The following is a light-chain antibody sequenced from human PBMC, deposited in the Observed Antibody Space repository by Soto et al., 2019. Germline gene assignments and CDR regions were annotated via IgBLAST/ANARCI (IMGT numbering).Light chain of an antibody. CDR1: QDIATS. V-gene: IGKV1-39*01. CDR3: QHTYNTPRT. CDR2: GAS. J-gene: IGKJ1*01. Sequence: DIQMTQSPSSLSASVGDRVTITCRAGQDIATSLNWYQHRPGKAPKLLIYGASALQSGVPSRFSGSGSGTDFTLTTSSLQGEDFATYYCQHTYNTPRTFGQGTRVDIK.